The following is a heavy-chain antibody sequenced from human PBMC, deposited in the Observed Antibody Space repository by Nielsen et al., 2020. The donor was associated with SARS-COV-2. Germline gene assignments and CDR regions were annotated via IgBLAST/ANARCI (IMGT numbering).Heavy chain of an antibody. CDR1: GFTFSNAW. CDR3: ARTSGSGDCSAC. J-gene: IGHJ3*01. V-gene: IGHV3-15*01. D-gene: IGHD2-21*02. CDR2: IKSKTDGGTT. Sequence: GESLKISCAASGFTFSNAWMSWVRQAPGKGLEWVGRIKSKTDGGTTDYAAPVKGRFTISRDDSKNTLYLQMNSLRAEDTAVYYCARTSGSGDCSACWGQGTMVTVSS.